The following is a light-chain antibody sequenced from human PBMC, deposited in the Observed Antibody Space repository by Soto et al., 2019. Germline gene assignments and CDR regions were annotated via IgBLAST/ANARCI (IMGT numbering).Light chain of an antibody. J-gene: IGKJ2*01. CDR1: QNIHTN. Sequence: EIVMTQSPATLSVSPGERATLSCRAGQNIHTNLAWYQQKPGQAPRLLFYGASTGATGLPARFSGSGSGTEFTLTISSLQSEDYAVYYCQQYNNWPPYTFGQGTKVDIK. V-gene: IGKV3-15*01. CDR3: QQYNNWPPYT. CDR2: GAS.